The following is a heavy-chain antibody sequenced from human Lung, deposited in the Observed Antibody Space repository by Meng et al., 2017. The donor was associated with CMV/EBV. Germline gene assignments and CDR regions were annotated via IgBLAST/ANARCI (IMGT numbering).Heavy chain of an antibody. D-gene: IGHD2-2*02. CDR3: AKDQRIIRHCSSTSCYTWLDP. J-gene: IGHJ5*02. V-gene: IGHV3-30*02. CDR2: IRYDGSNK. CDR1: GFTFSSYG. Sequence: GESLKTSCAASGFTFSSYGMHWVRQAPGKGLEWVAFIRYDGSNKYYADSVKGRFTISRDNSKNTLYLQMNSLRAEDTAVYYCAKDQRIIRHCSSTSCYTWLDPWGQGXLVTVSS.